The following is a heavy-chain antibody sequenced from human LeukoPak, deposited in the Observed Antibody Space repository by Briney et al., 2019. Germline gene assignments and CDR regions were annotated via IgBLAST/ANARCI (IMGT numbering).Heavy chain of an antibody. Sequence: GGSLRLSCTSSGFTFGDYAMSWVRQAPGKGLECVSFIRSKAYGGTTEYAASVKGRFTISRDDYEGVAYLQMNSLRTEDTAVYYCTRVGTTYGGDKWFDPWGQGTLVTVSS. J-gene: IGHJ5*02. CDR2: IRSKAYGGTT. D-gene: IGHD4/OR15-4a*01. CDR1: GFTFGDYA. V-gene: IGHV3-49*04. CDR3: TRVGTTYGGDKWFDP.